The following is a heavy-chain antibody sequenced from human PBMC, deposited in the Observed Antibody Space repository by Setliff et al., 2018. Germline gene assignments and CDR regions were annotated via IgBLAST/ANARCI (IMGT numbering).Heavy chain of an antibody. V-gene: IGHV4-61*09. J-gene: IGHJ5*02. CDR2: IYTSGST. CDR1: GDSISSGTYY. Sequence: SETLSLTCTVSGDSISSGTYYWSYWTWIRQPAGKGLEWIGHIYTSGSTNYKPSLKSRVTISVDTSKNQFSLKLSSVTAADTAVYYCAREGYSSLIGWFDPWGQGTLVTV. D-gene: IGHD6-13*01. CDR3: AREGYSSLIGWFDP.